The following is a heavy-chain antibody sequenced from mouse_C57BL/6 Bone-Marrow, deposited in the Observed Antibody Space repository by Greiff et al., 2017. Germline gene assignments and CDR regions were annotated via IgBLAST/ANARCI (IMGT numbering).Heavy chain of an antibody. V-gene: IGHV1-22*01. Sequence: VQLQQSGPELVKPGASVKMSCKASGYTFTDYNVHWVKQSHGKSLEWIGYINPNNGGTSYNQKFKGKATLTVNKSSSTAYMELRSLTSEDSAVYYCGITTVVAMDAMDYWGQGTSVTVSA. CDR1: GYTFTDYN. CDR3: GITTVVAMDAMDY. D-gene: IGHD1-1*01. J-gene: IGHJ4*01. CDR2: INPNNGGT.